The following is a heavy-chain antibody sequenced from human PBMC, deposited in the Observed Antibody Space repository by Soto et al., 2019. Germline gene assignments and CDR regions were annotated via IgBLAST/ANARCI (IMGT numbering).Heavy chain of an antibody. J-gene: IGHJ5*02. CDR2: IYYSGST. CDR1: GGSISSHY. Sequence: LSLTCTVSGGSISSHYWSWIRQPPGKGLEWIGYIYYSGSTNYNPSLKSRVTISVHTSKKQFSLKLTSVTDADTAVYYCASSPSYGDYFGWFDPWGQGTLVTVSS. D-gene: IGHD4-17*01. V-gene: IGHV4-59*11. CDR3: ASSPSYGDYFGWFDP.